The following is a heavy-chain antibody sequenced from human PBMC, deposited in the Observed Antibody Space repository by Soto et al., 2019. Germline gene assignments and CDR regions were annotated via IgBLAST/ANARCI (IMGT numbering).Heavy chain of an antibody. CDR3: AKPLATDFDY. V-gene: IGHV3-23*01. CDR1: GFTFSNYA. CDR2: ISGGGTST. Sequence: EVQLLESGGGLVQPGGSLRLSCAASGFTFSNYAMIWVRQAPGKGLEWVSAISGGGTSTYYADSVKGRFTISRDDSKSTLYLQMHSLRVDDTAVYYCAKPLATDFDYWGQGTLVTVSS. J-gene: IGHJ4*02.